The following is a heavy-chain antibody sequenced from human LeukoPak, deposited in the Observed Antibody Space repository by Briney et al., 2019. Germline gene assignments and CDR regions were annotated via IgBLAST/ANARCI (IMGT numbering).Heavy chain of an antibody. Sequence: ASVKVSCKASGYTFTGYYMHWVRQAPGQGLDWMGWINPNSGGTNYAQKFQGRVTMTRDTSISTAYMELSRLRSDDTAVYYCARARRRVYSSSVNWFDPWGQGTLVTVSS. CDR2: INPNSGGT. CDR1: GYTFTGYY. CDR3: ARARRRVYSSSVNWFDP. D-gene: IGHD6-6*01. J-gene: IGHJ5*02. V-gene: IGHV1-2*02.